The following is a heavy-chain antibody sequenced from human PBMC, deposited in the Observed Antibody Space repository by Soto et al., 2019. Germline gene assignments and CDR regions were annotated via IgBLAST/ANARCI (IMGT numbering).Heavy chain of an antibody. CDR3: AKSGTPTYYYDSSGYYLST. J-gene: IGHJ5*02. D-gene: IGHD3-22*01. V-gene: IGHV3-30*18. CDR1: GFTFSSYG. Sequence: GGSLRLSCAASGFTFSSYGMHWVRQAPGKGLEWVAVISYDGSNKYYADSVKGRFTISRDNSKNTLYLQMNSLRAEDTAVYYCAKSGTPTYYYDSSGYYLSTWGQGTLVTVSS. CDR2: ISYDGSNK.